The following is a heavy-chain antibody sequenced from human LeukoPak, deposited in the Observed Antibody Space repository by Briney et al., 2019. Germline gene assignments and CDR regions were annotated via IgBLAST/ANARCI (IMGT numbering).Heavy chain of an antibody. J-gene: IGHJ4*02. CDR1: GGSFSGYY. CDR2: INHSGST. D-gene: IGHD6-13*01. V-gene: IGHV4-34*01. Sequence: PSETLSLTCAVYGGSFSGYYWSWIRQPPGKGLEWIGEINHSGSTNYNPSLKSRVTISVDTSKNQFSLKLSSVTAADTAVYYCASRGGGIAAAGTYYWGQGTLVTVSS. CDR3: ASRGGGIAAAGTYY.